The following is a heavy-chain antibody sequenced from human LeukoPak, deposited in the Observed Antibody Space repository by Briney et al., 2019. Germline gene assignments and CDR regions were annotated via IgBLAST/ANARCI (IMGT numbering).Heavy chain of an antibody. CDR1: GYTFTSYG. V-gene: IGHV1-18*01. CDR2: ISAYNGNT. Sequence: ASVKVSCKASGYTFTSYGISWVRQAPGQGLEWMGWISAYNGNTNYAQKPQGRVTMTTDTSTSTAYMELRSLRSDDTAVYYCARDRAGPYYMDVWGKGTTVTVSS. CDR3: ARDRAGPYYMDV. J-gene: IGHJ6*03.